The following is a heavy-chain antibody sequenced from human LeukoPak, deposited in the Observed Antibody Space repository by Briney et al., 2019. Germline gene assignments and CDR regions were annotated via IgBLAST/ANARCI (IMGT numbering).Heavy chain of an antibody. Sequence: SQTLSLTCTVSGGSISSGSYYWSWIRQPAGKGLEWIGRIYTSGSTNYNPSLKSRVTISVDTSKNQFSLKLSSVTAADTAVYYCARVGRYFDTPETPTDWGQGTLVTVSS. J-gene: IGHJ4*02. CDR2: IYTSGST. D-gene: IGHD3-9*01. V-gene: IGHV4-61*02. CDR1: GGSISSGSYY. CDR3: ARVGRYFDTPETPTD.